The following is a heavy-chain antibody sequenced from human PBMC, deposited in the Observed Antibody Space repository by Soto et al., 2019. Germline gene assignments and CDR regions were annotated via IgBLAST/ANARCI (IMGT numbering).Heavy chain of an antibody. CDR3: ARDDSRGWTQDY. Sequence: QVQLVESGGGVVQPGRSLRLSCAASGFAFSNYGMHWVRQAPGKGLEWVALIWYDGSQKYYGDDVKGRLTISRDNSNSTVYQQMTSRRAEDAAVYYCARDDSRGWTQDYWGQGTLVTVSS. CDR2: IWYDGSQK. J-gene: IGHJ4*02. V-gene: IGHV3-33*01. CDR1: GFAFSNYG. D-gene: IGHD6-19*01.